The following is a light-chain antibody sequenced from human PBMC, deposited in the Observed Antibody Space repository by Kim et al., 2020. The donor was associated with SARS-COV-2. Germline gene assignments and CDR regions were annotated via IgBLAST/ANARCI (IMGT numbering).Light chain of an antibody. J-gene: IGKJ4*01. V-gene: IGKV2-30*01. CDR3: MYGTRWPPSFT. CDR2: KVS. CDR1: QSLVFSDGKTY. Sequence: EAIMTQSPLSLPVTLGQPASISCRSSQSLVFSDGKTYLNWFHTRPGQSPRRLIYKVSNRDSGVPDRFSGSGSGTDFTLKISRVEAEDVGVYYCMYGTRWPPSFTFGGGTKVDIK.